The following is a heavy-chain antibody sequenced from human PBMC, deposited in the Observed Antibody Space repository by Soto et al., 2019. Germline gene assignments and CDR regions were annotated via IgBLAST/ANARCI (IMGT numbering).Heavy chain of an antibody. J-gene: IGHJ6*03. CDR3: YYDFWSGYAYYMDV. Sequence: PGGSLRLSCAASGFTFSSYGMHWVRQAPGKGLEWVAVISYDGSNKYYADSVKGRFTISRDNSKNTLYLQMNSLRAEDTAVYYGYYDFWSGYAYYMDVWGKGTTVTVSS. CDR2: ISYDGSNK. V-gene: IGHV3-30*03. D-gene: IGHD3-3*01. CDR1: GFTFSSYG.